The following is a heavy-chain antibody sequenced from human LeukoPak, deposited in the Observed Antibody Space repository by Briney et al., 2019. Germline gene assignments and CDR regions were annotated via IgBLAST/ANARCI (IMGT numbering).Heavy chain of an antibody. Sequence: GGSLRLSCAASGFTFSSYWMSWVRQAPGKGLEWVANIKQDGSEKYYVDSVKGRFTISRDNAKNSLYLQMNSLRAEDTAVYYCARERSALRYFDWALQPWGQGTLVTVSS. CDR2: IKQDGSEK. J-gene: IGHJ1*01. CDR3: ARERSALRYFDWALQP. CDR1: GFTFSSYW. D-gene: IGHD3-9*01. V-gene: IGHV3-7*01.